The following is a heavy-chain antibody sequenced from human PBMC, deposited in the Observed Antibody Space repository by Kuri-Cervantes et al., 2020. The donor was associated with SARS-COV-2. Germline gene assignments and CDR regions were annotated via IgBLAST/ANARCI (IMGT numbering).Heavy chain of an antibody. CDR2: IIPIFGTA. CDR1: GGTFSNYA. CDR3: ARGGFCGGDCSKGAFDI. D-gene: IGHD2-21*02. J-gene: IGHJ3*02. Sequence: SVKVSCKASGGTFSNYAISWVRQAPGQGLEWMGGIIPIFGTANYAQKFQGRVTITADESTSTAYMELSSLRSEDTAVFYCARGGFCGGDCSKGAFDIWGQGTMVTVSS. V-gene: IGHV1-69*13.